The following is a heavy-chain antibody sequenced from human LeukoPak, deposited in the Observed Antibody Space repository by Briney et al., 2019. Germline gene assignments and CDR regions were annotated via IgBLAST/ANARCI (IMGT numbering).Heavy chain of an antibody. J-gene: IGHJ4*02. Sequence: PGGSLRLSCAASGFTFRNAWMSWVRQAPGKGLEWAGRIQSKTDGGTTDYTAPVEGRFNISRDDSKNTLYLQMSSLKTEDTAVYYCTTDVISLVRGVLGDFWGQGTLVTVSS. V-gene: IGHV3-15*01. CDR1: GFTFRNAW. D-gene: IGHD3-10*01. CDR3: TTDVISLVRGVLGDF. CDR2: IQSKTDGGTT.